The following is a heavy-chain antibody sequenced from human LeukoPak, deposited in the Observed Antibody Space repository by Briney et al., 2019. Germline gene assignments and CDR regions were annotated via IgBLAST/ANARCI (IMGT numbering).Heavy chain of an antibody. J-gene: IGHJ5*02. D-gene: IGHD5-18*01. V-gene: IGHV1-2*02. CDR2: INPNSGGT. CDR1: GGTFSSYG. Sequence: ASVKVSCKASGGTFSSYGISWVRQAPGQGLEWMGWINPNSGGTNYAQKFQGRVTMTRDTSISTAYMELSRLRSDDTAVYYCARDTSYGYSWFDPWGQGTLVTVSS. CDR3: ARDTSYGYSWFDP.